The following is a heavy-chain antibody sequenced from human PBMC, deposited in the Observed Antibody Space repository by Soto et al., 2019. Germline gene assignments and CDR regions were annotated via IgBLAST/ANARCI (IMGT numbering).Heavy chain of an antibody. D-gene: IGHD3-22*01. CDR3: ARAETYYYDSSGSPPMDV. CDR2: SSGSGGST. J-gene: IGHJ6*02. V-gene: IGHV3-23*01. Sequence: EVQLLESGGGLVQPGGSLRLSCAASGFTFSSYAMSWVRQAPGKGLEWVSASSGSGGSTYYADSVKGRFTISRDNSKNSLYLQMNSLRAEDTAVYYCARAETYYYDSSGSPPMDVWGQGTTVTVSS. CDR1: GFTFSSYA.